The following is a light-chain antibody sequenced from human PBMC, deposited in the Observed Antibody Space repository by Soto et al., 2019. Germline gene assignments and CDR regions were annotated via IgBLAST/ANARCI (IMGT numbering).Light chain of an antibody. J-gene: IGKJ1*01. CDR1: QSVSNF. Sequence: EIVMTQSPATLSVSPWERATLSCRASQSVSNFLAWYQQKPGQAPRVIIYDASTRATGIPARFSGSGSGTEFTLTISSLQSEDFAVYYCQQYNNWPPWTFGQGTKVDIK. CDR3: QQYNNWPPWT. V-gene: IGKV3D-15*01. CDR2: DAS.